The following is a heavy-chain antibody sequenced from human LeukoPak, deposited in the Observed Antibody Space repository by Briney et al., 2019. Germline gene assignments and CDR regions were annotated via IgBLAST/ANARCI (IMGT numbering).Heavy chain of an antibody. D-gene: IGHD6-13*01. CDR3: ARDGEVIAAAGSNNWFDP. V-gene: IGHV1-2*02. J-gene: IGHJ5*02. CDR2: INPNSGGT. Sequence: ASVKVSCKASGYTFTGYYMHWVRQAPGQGLEWMGWINPNSGGTNYAQKFQGRVTMTRDTSISTACMELSRLRSDDTAVYYCARDGEVIAAAGSNNWFDPWGQGTLVTVSS. CDR1: GYTFTGYY.